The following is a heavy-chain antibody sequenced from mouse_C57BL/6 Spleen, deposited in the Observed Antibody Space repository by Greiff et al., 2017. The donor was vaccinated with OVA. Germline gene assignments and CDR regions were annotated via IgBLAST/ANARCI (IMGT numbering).Heavy chain of an antibody. D-gene: IGHD2-5*01. V-gene: IGHV1-82*01. CDR1: GYAFSSSW. J-gene: IGHJ2*01. CDR3: ASLYSNFYYFDY. CDR2: IYPGDGDT. Sequence: LVESGPELVKPGASVKISCKASGYAFSSSWMNWVKQRPGKGLEWIGRIYPGDGDTNYNGKFKGKATLTADKSSSTAYMQLSSLTSEDSAVYFCASLYSNFYYFDYWGQGTTLTVSS.